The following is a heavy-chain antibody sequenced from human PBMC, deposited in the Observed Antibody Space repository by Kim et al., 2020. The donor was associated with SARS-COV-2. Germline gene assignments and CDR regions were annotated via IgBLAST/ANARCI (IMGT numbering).Heavy chain of an antibody. CDR2: IYSGGKT. V-gene: IGHV3-53*01. D-gene: IGHD6-6*01. J-gene: IGHJ4*02. Sequence: GGSLRLSCVASGFTVSSNYMTWVRQAPGKGLEWVSIIYSGGKTYYSGSVKGRFTISRDDSKNTLYLQMKSLRAEDTAVYYCARDPEYSSSPGELDYWGQGTQVTVSP. CDR1: GFTVSSNY. CDR3: ARDPEYSSSPGELDY.